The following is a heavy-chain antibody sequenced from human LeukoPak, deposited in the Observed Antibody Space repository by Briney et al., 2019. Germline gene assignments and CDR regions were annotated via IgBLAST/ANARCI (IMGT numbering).Heavy chain of an antibody. CDR3: TRATGGLSDY. CDR2: ISPYNGDT. J-gene: IGHJ4*02. CDR1: GYIFTNYD. Sequence: ASVKVSCKTSGYIFTNYDINWVRQAPGQGLEWMGWISPYNGDTKYAQKFQDRVTMSIDTSTSTTYMELRSLRSDDTAVYYCTRATGGLSDYWGQGTLVTVSS. D-gene: IGHD1-1*01. V-gene: IGHV1-18*04.